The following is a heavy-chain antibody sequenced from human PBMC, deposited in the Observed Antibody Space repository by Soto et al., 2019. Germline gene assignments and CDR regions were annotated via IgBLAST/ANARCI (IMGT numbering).Heavy chain of an antibody. V-gene: IGHV3-23*01. CDR1: GFTFSSYD. Sequence: LRLSCAASGFTFSSYDMNWVRQAPGKGLEWVSGVSASGSITSYADSAKGRFTISRDNAKNTVFLQMTGLRAEDTAVYFCAKGDCSGGRCYRGFDYRGQGTLVTVSS. CDR2: VSASGSIT. D-gene: IGHD2-15*01. J-gene: IGHJ4*02. CDR3: AKGDCSGGRCYRGFDY.